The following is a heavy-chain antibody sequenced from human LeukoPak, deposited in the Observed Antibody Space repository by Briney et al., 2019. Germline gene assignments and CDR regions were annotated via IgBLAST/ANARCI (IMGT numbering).Heavy chain of an antibody. CDR2: TYYSGRA. D-gene: IGHD6-13*01. Sequence: SETLSLTCAVSGGSISNYYWTWIRQPPGKGLEWIGYTYYSGRAKYNPSLKSQVSISLDTSKTEFSLRLSSVTAADTAVYYCARLQSAGTEYYYMDVWGKGTTVTVSS. V-gene: IGHV4-59*08. CDR3: ARLQSAGTEYYYMDV. CDR1: GGSISNYY. J-gene: IGHJ6*03.